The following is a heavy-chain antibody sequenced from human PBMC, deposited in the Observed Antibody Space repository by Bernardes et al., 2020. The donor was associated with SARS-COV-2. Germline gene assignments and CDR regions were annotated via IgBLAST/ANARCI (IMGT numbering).Heavy chain of an antibody. Sequence: SETLSLTCTVSGDSISKGSNYWNWVRQPAGKGLEWIGRVYKSGNTDYNPSLKSRVTISVDTANNQFSLTLTSVTAADTAVYYCARDFLTVAGRYYSYHYAIDVWGQGTAVTVSS. J-gene: IGHJ6*02. V-gene: IGHV4-61*02. CDR2: VYKSGNT. CDR1: GDSISKGSNY. CDR3: ARDFLTVAGRYYSYHYAIDV. D-gene: IGHD6-19*01.